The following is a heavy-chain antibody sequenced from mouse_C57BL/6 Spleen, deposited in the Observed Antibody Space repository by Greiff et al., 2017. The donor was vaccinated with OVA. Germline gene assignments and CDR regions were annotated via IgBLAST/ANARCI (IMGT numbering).Heavy chain of an antibody. J-gene: IGHJ4*01. CDR3: ARRSNSYAMDY. CDR2: INPSSGYT. Sequence: QVQLQQPGAELARPGASVKMSCKASGYTFTSYTMHWVQQRPGQGLEWIGNINPSSGYTKYNQKFKDKATLTADKSSSTAYMQLSSLTSEDSAVYYCARRSNSYAMDYWGQGTSVTVSA. D-gene: IGHD2-5*01. CDR1: GYTFTSYT. V-gene: IGHV1-4*01.